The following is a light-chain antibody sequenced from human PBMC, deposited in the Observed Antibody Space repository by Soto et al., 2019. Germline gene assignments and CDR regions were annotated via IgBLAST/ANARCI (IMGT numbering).Light chain of an antibody. CDR1: QSLSSW. CDR3: QQYSSYSYT. Sequence: DIQMTQSPSTLSASVGDRVTITCRASQSLSSWLAWYQQKPGKAPRLLISAASRLESGVPSRFSGSGSGAEFTLIITSLQPDDFATYYCQQYSSYSYTFGQGTKLDIK. J-gene: IGKJ2*01. CDR2: AAS. V-gene: IGKV1-5*01.